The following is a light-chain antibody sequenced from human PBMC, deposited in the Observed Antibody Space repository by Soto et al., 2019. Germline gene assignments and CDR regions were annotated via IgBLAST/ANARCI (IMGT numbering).Light chain of an antibody. Sequence: PLTQSPSSLSASVGDRVTITCRASQDIAIYLAWYQKKPGEDPKLLIYAASTLYGGVPSRFSGSGSGTDFDLTITRLQAEDFATYYCQQLRMYTSTFGGGTRVEIK. CDR2: AAS. J-gene: IGKJ5*01. V-gene: IGKV1-9*01. CDR1: QDIAIY. CDR3: QQLRMYTST.